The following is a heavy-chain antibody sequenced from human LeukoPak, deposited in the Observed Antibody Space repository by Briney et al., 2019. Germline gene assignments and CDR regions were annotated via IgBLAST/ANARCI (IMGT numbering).Heavy chain of an antibody. D-gene: IGHD6-19*01. V-gene: IGHV3-53*01. J-gene: IGHJ4*02. CDR2: IYSGGST. CDR3: AKHPGYSSGWFYFDY. CDR1: GFTVSSNY. Sequence: AGGSLRLSCAASGFTVSSNYMSWVRQAPGKGLEWVSVIYSGGSTYYADSVKGRFTISRDNSKNTLYLQMNSLRAEDTAVYYCAKHPGYSSGWFYFDYWGQGTLVTVSS.